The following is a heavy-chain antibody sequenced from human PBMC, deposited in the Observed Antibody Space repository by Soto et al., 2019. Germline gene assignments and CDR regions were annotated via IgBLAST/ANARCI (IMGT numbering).Heavy chain of an antibody. Sequence: SVKVSCKASGGTFSSYAISWVRQAPGQGLEWMGGIIPIFGTANYAQKFQGRVTMTRNTSISTAYMELSSLRSEDTAVYYCARSPLAEQQLIHYYYYYYMDVWGKGTTVTVSS. CDR3: ARSPLAEQQLIHYYYYYYMDV. V-gene: IGHV1-69*05. J-gene: IGHJ6*03. CDR2: IIPIFGTA. CDR1: GGTFSSYA. D-gene: IGHD6-13*01.